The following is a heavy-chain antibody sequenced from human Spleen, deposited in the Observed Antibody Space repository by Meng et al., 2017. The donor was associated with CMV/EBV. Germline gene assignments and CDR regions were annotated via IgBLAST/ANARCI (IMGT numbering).Heavy chain of an antibody. J-gene: IGHJ3*01. CDR2: ISYDGDNT. V-gene: IGHV3-30-3*01. CDR3: ARVSRSVIRSRTIPGGAFDV. D-gene: IGHD2-2*02. CDR1: NYA. Sequence: NYAMHWVRQAPGKGLEWVAVISYDGDNTYYADSVKGRFTISRDNSKNTLYLDMDSLRAEGTALYYCARVSRSVIRSRTIPGGAFDVWGQGTMVTVSS.